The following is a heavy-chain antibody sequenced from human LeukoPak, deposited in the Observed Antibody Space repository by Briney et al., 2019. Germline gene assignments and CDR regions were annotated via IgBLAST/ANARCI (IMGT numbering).Heavy chain of an antibody. CDR1: GFTFSTYW. Sequence: GGSLRLSCVASGFTFSTYWMNWVRQAPGRGLGWVANINQDESQKHYVDSVKGRFTISRDNAKNSLYLQMNSLRPEDTAVYYCARGGSNSFDYWGQGTLVTVSS. V-gene: IGHV3-7*05. CDR3: ARGGSNSFDY. CDR2: INQDESQK. D-gene: IGHD2/OR15-2a*01. J-gene: IGHJ4*02.